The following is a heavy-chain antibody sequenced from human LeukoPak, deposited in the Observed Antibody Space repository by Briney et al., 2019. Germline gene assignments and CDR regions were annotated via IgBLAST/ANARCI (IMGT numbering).Heavy chain of an antibody. J-gene: IGHJ4*02. Sequence: ASVKVSCKASGYTFTGYYMHRVRQAPGQGLEWMGWINPNSGGTNYAQKFQGRVTMTRDTSISTAYMELSRLRSDDTAVYYCARADSSGYLTDFDYWGQGTLVTVSS. D-gene: IGHD3-22*01. CDR3: ARADSSGYLTDFDY. CDR2: INPNSGGT. V-gene: IGHV1-2*02. CDR1: GYTFTGYY.